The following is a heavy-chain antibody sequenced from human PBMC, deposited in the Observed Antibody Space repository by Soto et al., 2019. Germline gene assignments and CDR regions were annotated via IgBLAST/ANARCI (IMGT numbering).Heavy chain of an antibody. CDR1: GFTFDDYA. CDR2: LTWNGEVL. V-gene: IGHV3-9*01. CDR3: VKDADRSGYLTHFDD. J-gene: IGHJ4*02. D-gene: IGHD3-22*01. Sequence: EVQLAESGGALVQPGRSLRLSCVASGFTFDDYAIHWVRQTPGKGLEWVSGLTWNGEVLGYADSVKGRFTISRDNAKNSLYLEMNILRPEDTALYYCVKDADRSGYLTHFDDWGQGTLVTVSS.